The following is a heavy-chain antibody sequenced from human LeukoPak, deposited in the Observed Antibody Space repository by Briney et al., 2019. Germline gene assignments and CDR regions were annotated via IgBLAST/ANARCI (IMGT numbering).Heavy chain of an antibody. V-gene: IGHV3-21*01. CDR2: ISSSSSYI. Sequence: PGGSLRLSCAASGFTFSSYSMNWVRQAPGKGLEWVSSISSSSSYIYYADSVKGRFTISRDNAKNSLYPQMNSLRAEDTAVYYCAREGRSIAARDFDYWGQGTLVTVSS. J-gene: IGHJ4*02. CDR1: GFTFSSYS. D-gene: IGHD6-6*01. CDR3: AREGRSIAARDFDY.